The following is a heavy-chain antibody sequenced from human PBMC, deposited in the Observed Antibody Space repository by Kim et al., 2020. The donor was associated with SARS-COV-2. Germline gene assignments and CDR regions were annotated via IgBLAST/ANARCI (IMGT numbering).Heavy chain of an antibody. CDR2: IYYSGST. CDR1: GGSISSSSYY. D-gene: IGHD6-13*01. V-gene: IGHV4-39*01. Sequence: SETLSLTCTVSGGSISSSSYYWGWIRQPPGKGLEWIGSIYYSGSTYYNPSLKSRVTISVDTSKNQFSLKLSSVTAADTAVYYCARLHGYLWGYWGQGTLVTVSS. J-gene: IGHJ4*02. CDR3: ARLHGYLWGY.